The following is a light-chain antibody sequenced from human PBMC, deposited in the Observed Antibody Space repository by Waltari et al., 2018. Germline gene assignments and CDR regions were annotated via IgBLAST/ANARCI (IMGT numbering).Light chain of an antibody. CDR1: QGIRND. V-gene: IGKV1-6*01. J-gene: IGKJ1*01. CDR2: AAS. Sequence: AIQMTQSPSSLSASVGDRVTITCRASQGIRNDLGGYQQKPGKAPKLLLSAASTLQSGVPSRFSGSGSGTEFTLTISSLQPEDFATYYCLQDYIYPWTFGQGTKVEIQ. CDR3: LQDYIYPWT.